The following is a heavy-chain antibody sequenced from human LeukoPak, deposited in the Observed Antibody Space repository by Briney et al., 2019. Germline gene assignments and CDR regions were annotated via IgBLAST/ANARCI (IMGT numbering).Heavy chain of an antibody. J-gene: IGHJ6*02. Sequence: PSETLSLTCTVSSGSISSSSDYWGWVREPPGRGLEWIGRIHYTGITYYNPTQESRLTISVDTSKNQLSLKLSSVTAADTAVFYCVRIAADHPKNYFHYGMDVWGQGTTVTVSS. CDR2: IHYTGIT. D-gene: IGHD6-25*01. V-gene: IGHV4-39*01. CDR1: SGSISSSSDY. CDR3: VRIAADHPKNYFHYGMDV.